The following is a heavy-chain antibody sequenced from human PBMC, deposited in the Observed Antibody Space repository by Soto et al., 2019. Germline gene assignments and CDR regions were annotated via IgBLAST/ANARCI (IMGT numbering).Heavy chain of an antibody. V-gene: IGHV3-11*01. CDR3: ARAISGVGILDY. CDR1: GFTFSDYY. D-gene: IGHD3-3*01. CDR2: IISSGSTK. J-gene: IGHJ4*02. Sequence: GGSLRLSCAASGFTFSDYYMTWIRQAPGKGLDWVSYIISSGSTKYYADSVKGRFTISRDNAKNSLYLQMNSLRAEDTAVYYCARAISGVGILDYWGQGTLVTVSS.